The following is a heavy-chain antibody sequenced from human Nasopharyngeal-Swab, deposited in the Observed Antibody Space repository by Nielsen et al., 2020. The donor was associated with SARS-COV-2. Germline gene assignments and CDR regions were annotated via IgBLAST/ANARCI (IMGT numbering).Heavy chain of an antibody. CDR3: ARHRRGGIVATPWYFDL. V-gene: IGHV4-39*01. CDR1: GGSISSSSYY. D-gene: IGHD5-12*01. Sequence: SETLSLTCTVSGGSISSSSYYWGWIRQPPGKRLEWIGSIYYSGSTYYNSSLKSRVTISVDTSKNQFSLKLSPVTAADTAVYYCARHRRGGIVATPWYFDLWGRGTLVTVSS. J-gene: IGHJ2*01. CDR2: IYYSGST.